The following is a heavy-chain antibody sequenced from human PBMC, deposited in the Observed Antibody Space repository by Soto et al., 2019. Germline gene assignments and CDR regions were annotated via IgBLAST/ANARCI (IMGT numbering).Heavy chain of an antibody. CDR1: GGSFSSGDYY. CDR2: ISYSGST. CDR3: ARVTDDYDSPGDLTGFYFDN. J-gene: IGHJ4*02. D-gene: IGHD3-22*01. V-gene: IGHV4-30-4*08. Sequence: SETLSLTCTVSGGSFSSGDYYWSWIRQPPGKGLEWVGYISYSGSTFYNSSLKSRVTISVDTSKNQFSLKLSSVTAADTAVYFCARVTDDYDSPGDLTGFYFDNWGQGTLVTVSS.